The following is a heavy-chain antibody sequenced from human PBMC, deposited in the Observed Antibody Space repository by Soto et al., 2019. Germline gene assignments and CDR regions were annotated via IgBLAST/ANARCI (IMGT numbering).Heavy chain of an antibody. V-gene: IGHV3-43*01. Sequence: PGGSLRLSCAASGFTFDDYTMHWVRQAPGKGLEWVSLISWDGGSTYYADSVKGRFTISRDNAKNSLYLQMNSLRAEDTAVYYCARAPYSSSWYYFDYWGQGTPVTVSS. CDR2: ISWDGGST. CDR3: ARAPYSSSWYYFDY. J-gene: IGHJ4*02. CDR1: GFTFDDYT. D-gene: IGHD6-13*01.